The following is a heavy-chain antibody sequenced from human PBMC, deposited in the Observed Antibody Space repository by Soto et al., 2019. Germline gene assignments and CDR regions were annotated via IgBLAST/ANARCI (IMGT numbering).Heavy chain of an antibody. J-gene: IGHJ6*02. Sequence: QMQLVQSGPEVKKPGTSVRVSCKASGFTFPSSAMQWARQARGQRLEWIGWIVVASAHTHYAQKFQETVTITRDMSTSTAYMELTTLPSEDTAVYYCAAISVWYFGHYGMDIWGQGTTVTVSS. CDR3: AAISVWYFGHYGMDI. CDR1: GFTFPSSA. CDR2: IVVASAHT. D-gene: IGHD6-19*01. V-gene: IGHV1-58*02.